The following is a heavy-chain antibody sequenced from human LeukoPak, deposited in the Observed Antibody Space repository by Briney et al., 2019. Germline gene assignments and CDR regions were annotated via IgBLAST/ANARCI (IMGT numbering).Heavy chain of an antibody. V-gene: IGHV1-69*04. Sequence: SVKVSCMASGGTSNSHAISWVRQAPGQGLEWMGRIIPNLGTTNRAQNFQDRVTLTADKSTNTAYMELTSLTSDDTAVYYCATTNDGGGYQWGDFFDFWGQGTLVTVSS. CDR2: IIPNLGTT. D-gene: IGHD3-22*01. CDR1: GGTSNSHA. CDR3: ATTNDGGGYQWGDFFDF. J-gene: IGHJ4*02.